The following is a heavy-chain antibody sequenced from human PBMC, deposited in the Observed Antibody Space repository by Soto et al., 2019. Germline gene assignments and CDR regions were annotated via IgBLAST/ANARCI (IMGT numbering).Heavy chain of an antibody. CDR1: GYTFTNNY. CDR3: AKNGQPPYYYYGLDV. V-gene: IGHV1-46*01. D-gene: IGHD2-8*01. CDR2: IYPNGGTT. J-gene: IGHJ6*02. Sequence: VKVSCKTSGYTFTNNYMHWVRQAPGQGLEWMGMIYPNGGTTDYAQKFQGRVTMTSDTSTTAVYMELRSLTSDDTAVYYCAKNGQPPYYYYGLDVWGQGTKVTVSS.